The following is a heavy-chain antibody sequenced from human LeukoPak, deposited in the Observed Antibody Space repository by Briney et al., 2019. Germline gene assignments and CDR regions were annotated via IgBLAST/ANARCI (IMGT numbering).Heavy chain of an antibody. CDR1: GVSISIYY. CDR3: TRGSGGYFFDY. V-gene: IGHV4-59*01. CDR2: IYYSGST. D-gene: IGHD5-12*01. Sequence: SETLSLTCTVSGVSISIYYWSCIRQPPGKGLEWIGYIYYSGSTNYNPSLQSRVTISVDTSKNQFSLKLSSVTAADTAVYYCTRGSGGYFFDYWGQGTLVTVSS. J-gene: IGHJ4*02.